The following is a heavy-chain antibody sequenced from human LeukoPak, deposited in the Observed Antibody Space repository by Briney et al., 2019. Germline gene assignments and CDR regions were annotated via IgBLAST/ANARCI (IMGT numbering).Heavy chain of an antibody. Sequence: GGSLRLSCAASGFTVSSNYMSWVRQALGKGLEWVSIIYSGGSTYYADSVKGRFTISRDNSKNTLYLQMNSLRAEDTAVYYCARAPGGTYFDYWGQGTLVTVSS. V-gene: IGHV3-66*02. CDR1: GFTVSSNY. D-gene: IGHD1-26*01. CDR3: ARAPGGTYFDY. J-gene: IGHJ4*02. CDR2: IYSGGST.